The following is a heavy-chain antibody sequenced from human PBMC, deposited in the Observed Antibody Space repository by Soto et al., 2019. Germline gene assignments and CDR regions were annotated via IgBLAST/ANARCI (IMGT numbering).Heavy chain of an antibody. V-gene: IGHV1-69*13. CDR2: IIPIFGTA. J-gene: IGHJ3*02. D-gene: IGHD3-16*01. CDR1: GGTFSGYA. Sequence: SVKVSCKASGGTFSGYAISWVRQAPGQGLEWMGGIIPIFGTANYAQKFQGRVTITADESTSTAYMELSSLRSEDTAVYYCANNPLGAPGAFDIWGQGTMVTVSS. CDR3: ANNPLGAPGAFDI.